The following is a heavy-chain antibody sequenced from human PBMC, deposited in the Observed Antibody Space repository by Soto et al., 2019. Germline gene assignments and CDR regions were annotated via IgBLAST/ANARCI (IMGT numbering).Heavy chain of an antibody. CDR2: IYYSGST. Sequence: SETLSLTCTVSGGSISSYYWSWIRQPPGKGLEWIGYIYYSGSTNYNPSLKSRVTISVDTSKNQFSLKLSSVTAADTAVYHCARAEIIGTFDYWGQGTLVTVSS. CDR3: ARAEIIGTFDY. D-gene: IGHD1-20*01. J-gene: IGHJ4*02. V-gene: IGHV4-59*01. CDR1: GGSISSYY.